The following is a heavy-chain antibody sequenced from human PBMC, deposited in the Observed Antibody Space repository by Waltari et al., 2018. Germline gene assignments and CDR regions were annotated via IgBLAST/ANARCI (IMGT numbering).Heavy chain of an antibody. CDR3: AKVKYYSGSGTYSPFDS. D-gene: IGHD3-10*01. J-gene: IGHJ4*02. V-gene: IGHV3-30*02. CDR2: IPYDGSVT. CDR1: GFSFRSFG. Sequence: ESGGGVVPPGGFLRLSCAPFGFSFRSFGVDLARQAPGQGLEWVSFIPYDGSVTSYSESVRGRFTSSRDNSLNTVFLQMNSLRPEDTGVYCCAKVKYYSGSGTYSPFDSWGPGTLVTVSS.